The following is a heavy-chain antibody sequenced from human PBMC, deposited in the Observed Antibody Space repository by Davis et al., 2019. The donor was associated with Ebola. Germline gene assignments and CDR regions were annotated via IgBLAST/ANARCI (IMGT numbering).Heavy chain of an antibody. V-gene: IGHV3-23*01. D-gene: IGHD6-19*01. Sequence: GGSLRLSCAASGFVSSHYVMSWVRRAPGKGLEWVSTLGLSADTYYADSVKGRFTISRDNSKNTLHLQMNSLRVEDTAIYYCAKDTSNVWFDVWGQGTMVTVAS. CDR3: AKDTSNVWFDV. CDR2: LGLSADT. CDR1: GFVSSHYV. J-gene: IGHJ3*01.